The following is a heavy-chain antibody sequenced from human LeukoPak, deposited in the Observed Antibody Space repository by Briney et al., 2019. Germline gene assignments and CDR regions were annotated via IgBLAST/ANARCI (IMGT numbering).Heavy chain of an antibody. CDR3: ARDVGIAGRDIRFDP. CDR2: ISAYNGNT. J-gene: IGHJ5*02. D-gene: IGHD2-15*01. Sequence: GASVKVSCKGSGYTFTSYGISGVRQAPGKGGEWMGWISAYNGNTNYAQKLQGRVTMTTDTSTSTAYMELRSLRSDDTAVYYCARDVGIAGRDIRFDPWGQGTLVTVSS. V-gene: IGHV1-18*04. CDR1: GYTFTSYG.